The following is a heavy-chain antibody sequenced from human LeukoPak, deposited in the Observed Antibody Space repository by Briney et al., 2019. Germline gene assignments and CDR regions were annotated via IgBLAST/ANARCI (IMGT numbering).Heavy chain of an antibody. Sequence: SETLPLTCSVSGVSVNSRYWSWVRQPPEKGLEWIGYIHYSGATNYNPSLKSRVSISIDTPRNQFSLSLSSVTAADTAIYYCAREDPLTAHFDYWGQGTLVTVSS. V-gene: IGHV4-59*02. CDR3: AREDPLTAHFDY. CDR1: GVSVNSRY. D-gene: IGHD2-21*02. CDR2: IHYSGAT. J-gene: IGHJ4*02.